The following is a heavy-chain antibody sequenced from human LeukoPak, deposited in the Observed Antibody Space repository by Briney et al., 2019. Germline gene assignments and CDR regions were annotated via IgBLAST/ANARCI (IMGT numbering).Heavy chain of an antibody. CDR3: AKDWANGDYIDH. CDR1: GFTFSDYG. J-gene: IGHJ4*02. CDR2: VSYDGTNE. D-gene: IGHD2-8*01. Sequence: GGSLRLSCAACGFTFSDYGMHWVRQAPGKGLEWVAVVSYDGTNEKYADPVKGRFTISRDNSKNTLSLQMNSLRADDTDVYYCAKDWANGDYIDHWGQGTLVTVSS. V-gene: IGHV3-30*18.